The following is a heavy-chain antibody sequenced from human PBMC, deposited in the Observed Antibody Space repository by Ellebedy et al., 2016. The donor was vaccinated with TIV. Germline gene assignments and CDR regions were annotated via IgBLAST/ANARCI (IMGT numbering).Heavy chain of an antibody. J-gene: IGHJ4*02. V-gene: IGHV4-59*01. CDR1: GFPFSRYS. Sequence: GSLRLXXAAAGFPFSRYSMNWIRQPPGKGLEWIGYVHSIGNTNYNPSLKSRVTISIDTSENQLSLKLGSVTAADTAVYYCARALVGTTSFFGYWGQGTLVTVSS. CDR3: ARALVGTTSFFGY. D-gene: IGHD2-21*01. CDR2: VHSIGNT.